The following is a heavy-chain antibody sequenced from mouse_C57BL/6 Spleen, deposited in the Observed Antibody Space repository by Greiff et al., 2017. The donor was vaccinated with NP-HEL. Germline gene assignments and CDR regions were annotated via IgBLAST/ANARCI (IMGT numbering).Heavy chain of an antibody. V-gene: IGHV5-9-1*02. CDR1: GFTFSSYA. CDR2: ISSGGDYI. J-gene: IGHJ4*01. Sequence: DVKLQESGEGLVKPGGSLKLSCAASGFTFSSYAMSWVRQTPEKRLEWVAYISSGGDYIYYADTVKGRFTISRDNARNTLYLQMSSLKSEDTAMYYCTRERDAMDYWGQGTSVTVSS. CDR3: TRERDAMDY.